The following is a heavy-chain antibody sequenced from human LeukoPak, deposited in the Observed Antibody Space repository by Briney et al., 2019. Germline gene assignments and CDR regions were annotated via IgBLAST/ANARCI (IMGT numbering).Heavy chain of an antibody. CDR2: IHHGGRT. V-gene: IGHV4-4*02. CDR3: ATNDNYSIDS. Sequence: PSETLSLTCAVSGNSITSHDWWGWVRPPPGKGLEWIGEIHHGGRTNYNPSLKSRATISVDKSKNQFSLVLNSVTAADSAVYYCATNDNYSIDSWGQGTLVIVSS. D-gene: IGHD3-22*01. CDR1: GNSITSHDW. J-gene: IGHJ5*01.